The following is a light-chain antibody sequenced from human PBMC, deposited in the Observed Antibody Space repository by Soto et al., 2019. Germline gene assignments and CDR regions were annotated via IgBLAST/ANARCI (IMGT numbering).Light chain of an antibody. CDR3: QVWDSSSDHVV. CDR1: NIGSKS. Sequence: SSVLTQPPSVSVAPGQTARITCGGNNIGSKSVHWYQQKPGQAPVLVVYDDRDRPSGIPERFSGSNSGNTATLTISRVEAGDEADYYCQVWDSSSDHVVFGGGTKLTVL. V-gene: IGLV3-21*02. J-gene: IGLJ2*01. CDR2: DDR.